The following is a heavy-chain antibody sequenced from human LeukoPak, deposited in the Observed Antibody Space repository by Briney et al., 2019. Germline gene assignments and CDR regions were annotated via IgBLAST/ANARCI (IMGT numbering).Heavy chain of an antibody. D-gene: IGHD3-3*01. CDR1: GFTFTSSA. Sequence: SVKVSCKASGFTFTSSAMQWVRQARGQRLEWIGWIVVGSGNTNYAQKFQERVTITRDMSTSAAYMELSSLRSEDTAVYYCAAEHYDFWSGYPLGMDVWAKGPRSPSP. CDR3: AAEHYDFWSGYPLGMDV. J-gene: IGHJ6*02. V-gene: IGHV1-58*02. CDR2: IVVGSGNT.